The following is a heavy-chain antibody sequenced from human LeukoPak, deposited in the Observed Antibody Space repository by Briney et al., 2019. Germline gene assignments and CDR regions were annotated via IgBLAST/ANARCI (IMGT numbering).Heavy chain of an antibody. J-gene: IGHJ6*03. CDR3: AKGLAVAGTDYYYYYMDV. Sequence: GGSLRLSCAASGFTFSSYGMSWVRQAPGKGLEWVSAISGSGGSTYYADSVKGRFTISRDNSKNTLYLQMNSLRAEDTAVYYCAKGLAVAGTDYYYYYMDVWGKGTTVTISS. CDR1: GFTFSSYG. CDR2: ISGSGGST. D-gene: IGHD6-19*01. V-gene: IGHV3-23*01.